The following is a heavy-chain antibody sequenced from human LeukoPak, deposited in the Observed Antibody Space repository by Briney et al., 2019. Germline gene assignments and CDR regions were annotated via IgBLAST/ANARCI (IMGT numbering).Heavy chain of an antibody. CDR1: GFTFSSYW. D-gene: IGHD5-18*01. J-gene: IGHJ4*02. CDR2: IKQDGSEK. CDR3: ARGGGYSYGSFDY. Sequence: GGSLRLSCAASGFTFSSYWLSWVRQAPGKGLEWVANIKQDGSEKHYVDSVKGRFTISRDNAKNTLYLQMNSLRAEDTAVYYCARGGGYSYGSFDYWGQGTLVTVSS. V-gene: IGHV3-7*01.